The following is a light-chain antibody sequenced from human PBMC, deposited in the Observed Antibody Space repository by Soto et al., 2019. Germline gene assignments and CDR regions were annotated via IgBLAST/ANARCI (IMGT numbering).Light chain of an antibody. Sequence: QSVLTQTPSASGTPGQRVTISCSGSSSNIGSHVVNWYQQLPGTAPKLVIYSSNQRPSGVPDRFSGSRSGTSASLAISGLQSEDEADYYCAAWDDSLNGVIFGGGTKLTVL. V-gene: IGLV1-44*01. J-gene: IGLJ2*01. CDR2: SSN. CDR1: SSNIGSHV. CDR3: AAWDDSLNGVI.